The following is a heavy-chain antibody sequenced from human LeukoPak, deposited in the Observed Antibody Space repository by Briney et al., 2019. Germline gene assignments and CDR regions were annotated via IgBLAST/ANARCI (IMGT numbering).Heavy chain of an antibody. D-gene: IGHD6-13*01. Sequence: PSKSLCLTCTVSGCTISSSSFHWGWMGQPPGKGLVWIGSIYYSRSTYNNPSLKSRVTISVATSKNQFSLKLSSVTAADTAVYYCARHSWGGYSSSWYYFDYWGQGTLVTVSS. CDR2: IYYSRST. J-gene: IGHJ4*02. CDR3: ARHSWGGYSSSWYYFDY. CDR1: GCTISSSSFH. V-gene: IGHV4-39*01.